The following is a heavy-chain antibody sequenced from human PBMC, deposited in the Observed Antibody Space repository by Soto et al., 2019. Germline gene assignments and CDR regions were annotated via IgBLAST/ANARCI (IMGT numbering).Heavy chain of an antibody. CDR1: GYTFTSYD. D-gene: IGHD3-10*01. CDR3: AREGYYSGSGTYSPPRYYGMDV. Sequence: ASVKVSCKASGYTFTSYDINWVRQAPGQGLEWMGWISDYNGNTHYAQKFQGRIIMTTDTSTRTAYVELRSLTSDDTAVYFCAREGYYSGSGTYSPPRYYGMDVWGQGTTVTVSS. CDR2: ISDYNGNT. J-gene: IGHJ6*02. V-gene: IGHV1-18*01.